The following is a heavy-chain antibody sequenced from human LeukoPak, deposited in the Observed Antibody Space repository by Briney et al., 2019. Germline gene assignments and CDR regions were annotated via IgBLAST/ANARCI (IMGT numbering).Heavy chain of an antibody. CDR3: ARDPGRSGGSCYSDY. CDR1: GFTFGSFS. V-gene: IGHV3-21*01. CDR2: ISSSGTYI. J-gene: IGHJ4*02. D-gene: IGHD2-15*01. Sequence: GGSLRLSCAASGFTFGSFSMTWVRQAPGKGLEWVSTISSSGTYIYYADSVKGRFTISRDNAKNSLYLQMNSLRAEDTAVYYCARDPGRSGGSCYSDYWGQGTLITVSS.